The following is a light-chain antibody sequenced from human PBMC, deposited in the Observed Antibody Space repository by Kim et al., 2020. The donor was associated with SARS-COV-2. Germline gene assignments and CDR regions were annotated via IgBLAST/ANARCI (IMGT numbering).Light chain of an antibody. CDR3: QAWDSSTAYV. Sequence: SYELTQPLSVSVAPGQTASITCSGEKLGGKYAYWYQQKPGQYPVLVIYQDSKRPSGIPERFSGSNSGNTATLTISGTQATDEADYYCQAWDSSTAYVFGTGTKVTVL. J-gene: IGLJ1*01. V-gene: IGLV3-1*01. CDR1: KLGGKY. CDR2: QDS.